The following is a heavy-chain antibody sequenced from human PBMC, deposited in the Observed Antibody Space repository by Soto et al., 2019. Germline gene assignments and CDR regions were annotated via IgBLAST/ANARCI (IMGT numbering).Heavy chain of an antibody. D-gene: IGHD4-17*01. Sequence: GGSLRLSCAASGFTFDDYAMHWVRQAPGKGLEWVSGISWNSGSIGYADSVKGRFTISRDNAKNSLYLQMNSLRAEDTALYYCTSSTEKGDYWGQGTLVTVSS. V-gene: IGHV3-9*01. CDR1: GFTFDDYA. CDR3: TSSTEKGDY. J-gene: IGHJ4*02. CDR2: ISWNSGSI.